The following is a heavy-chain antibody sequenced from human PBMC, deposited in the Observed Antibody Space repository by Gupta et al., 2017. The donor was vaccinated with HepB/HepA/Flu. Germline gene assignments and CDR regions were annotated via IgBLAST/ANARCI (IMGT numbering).Heavy chain of an antibody. CDR1: GFQFNDHN. J-gene: IGHJ4*02. CDR2: ISRTRSTG. Sequence: EVHLLESGGGLVQPGGSLRLSCAAPGFQFNDHNMNWVRQAPGKGLELVSYISRTRSTGYYADSLRGRFTISRDNDKNLLFLQMVSLRDEDTAVYYCAREDLDSSGRFIDYWGQGTLVSVSS. V-gene: IGHV3-48*02. CDR3: AREDLDSSGRFIDY. D-gene: IGHD3-22*01.